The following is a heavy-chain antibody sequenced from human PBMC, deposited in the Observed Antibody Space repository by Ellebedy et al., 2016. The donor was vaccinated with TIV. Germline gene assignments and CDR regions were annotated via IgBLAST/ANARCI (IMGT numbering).Heavy chain of an antibody. Sequence: PGGSLRLSCAASGFTFSTYAMHWVRQAPGKGLEYVSAISGNGGSPYYADSVKGRFTISRDNSQNSLYLQMSSLRAEDTAVYYCVNVIATSGWPYYFHYWGQGTLVTVSS. D-gene: IGHD6-19*01. CDR3: VNVIATSGWPYYFHY. V-gene: IGHV3-64D*09. CDR2: ISGNGGSP. J-gene: IGHJ4*02. CDR1: GFTFSTYA.